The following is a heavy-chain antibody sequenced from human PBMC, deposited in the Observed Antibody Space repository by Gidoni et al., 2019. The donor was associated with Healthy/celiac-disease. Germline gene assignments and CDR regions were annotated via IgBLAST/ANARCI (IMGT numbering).Heavy chain of an antibody. CDR1: GGSISSYY. J-gene: IGHJ4*02. D-gene: IGHD5-12*01. V-gene: IGHV4-59*01. CDR3: ARDGSSGYDGTYYFDY. CDR2: IYYSGST. Sequence: QVQLQESGPGLVKPSETLSLTCTVSGGSISSYYWSWIRQPPGKGLEWIGYIYYSGSTNYNPSLKSRVTISVDTSKNQFSLKLSSVTAADTAVYYCARDGSSGYDGTYYFDYWGQGTLVTVSS.